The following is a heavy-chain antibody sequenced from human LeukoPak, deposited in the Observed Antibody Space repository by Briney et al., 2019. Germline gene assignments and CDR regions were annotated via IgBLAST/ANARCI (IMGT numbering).Heavy chain of an antibody. J-gene: IGHJ3*02. CDR2: ISSSSSTI. Sequence: PGGSLRLSCAASGFTFSSYSMNWVRQAPGKGLEWVSYISSSSSTIYYADSVKGRFTISRDNAKNSLYLQMNSLRAEDTAVYYCARGYTWYDDAFDIWGQGTMVTVSS. V-gene: IGHV3-48*01. CDR3: ARGYTWYDDAFDI. CDR1: GFTFSSYS. D-gene: IGHD1-20*01.